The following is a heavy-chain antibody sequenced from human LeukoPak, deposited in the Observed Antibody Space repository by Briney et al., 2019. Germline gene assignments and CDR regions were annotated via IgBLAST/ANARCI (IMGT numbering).Heavy chain of an antibody. J-gene: IGHJ4*02. D-gene: IGHD6-6*01. V-gene: IGHV3-48*01. CDR1: GFTFSSYG. CDR3: ARGGAARPDY. CDR2: ISSSSSAI. Sequence: AGGSLRLSCAVSGFTFSSYGINWVRQTPGKGLEWVSYISSSSSAINYADSVRGRFTISRDNAKNSLYLQMDSLRPEDTAVYYCARGGAARPDYWGQGTLVTVSS.